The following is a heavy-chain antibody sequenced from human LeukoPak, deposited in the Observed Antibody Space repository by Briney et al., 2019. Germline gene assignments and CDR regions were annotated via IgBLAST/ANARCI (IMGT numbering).Heavy chain of an antibody. D-gene: IGHD6-13*01. CDR2: ISYDGSNK. CDR1: GFTFSSYA. J-gene: IGHJ4*02. CDR3: ARDPRQQLVLDY. V-gene: IGHV3-30*04. Sequence: GRSLRLSCAASGFTFSSYAMHWVRPAPGKGLEWVAVISYDGSNKYYADSVKGRFTISRDNSKNTLYLQMNSLRAEDTAVYYCARDPRQQLVLDYWGQGTLVTVSS.